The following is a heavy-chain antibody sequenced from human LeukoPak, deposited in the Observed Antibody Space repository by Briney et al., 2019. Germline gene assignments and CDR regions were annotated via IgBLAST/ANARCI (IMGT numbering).Heavy chain of an antibody. CDR3: ARGERFGDYVPFDS. J-gene: IGHJ4*02. Sequence: PGGSLRLSCAASGFTFSYYALHWVRQAPGKGLEWVAFISDDGDNLSYADSVKGRLTISRHNSRNTLYLQMDSLRPEDTAVYFCARGERFGDYVPFDSWGQGALVTVSS. V-gene: IGHV3-30-3*01. D-gene: IGHD2-21*02. CDR2: ISDDGDNL. CDR1: GFTFSYYA.